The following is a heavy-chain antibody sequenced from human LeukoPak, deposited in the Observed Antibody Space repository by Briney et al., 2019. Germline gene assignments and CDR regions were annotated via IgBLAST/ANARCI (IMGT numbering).Heavy chain of an antibody. D-gene: IGHD1-26*01. V-gene: IGHV3-74*01. Sequence: PGGSLRLSCAASGFTFSSYWMHWVRQTPGKGLVWVSRINSDGSTTNYADSVKGRFTISRDNAKNTLYLQLNSLRGDDTAVYYCSRGPARENYYPGDYWGQGTLVTVSS. J-gene: IGHJ4*02. CDR3: SRGPARENYYPGDY. CDR1: GFTFSSYW. CDR2: INSDGSTT.